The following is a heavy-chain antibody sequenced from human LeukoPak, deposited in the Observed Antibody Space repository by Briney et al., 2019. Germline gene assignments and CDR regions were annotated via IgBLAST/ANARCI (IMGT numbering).Heavy chain of an antibody. CDR2: INHSGST. CDR3: ARRFFYDILTGYNWFDP. J-gene: IGHJ5*02. V-gene: IGHV4-34*01. Sequence: PSETLSLTCAVYGGSFSGYYWSWIGQPPGKGLEWIGEINHSGSTNYNPSLKSRVTISVDTSKNQFSLKLSSVTAADTAVYYCARRFFYDILTGYNWFDPWGQGTLVTVSS. CDR1: GGSFSGYY. D-gene: IGHD3-9*01.